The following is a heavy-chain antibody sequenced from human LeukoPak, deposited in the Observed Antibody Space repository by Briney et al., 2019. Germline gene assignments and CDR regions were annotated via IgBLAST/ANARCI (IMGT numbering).Heavy chain of an antibody. V-gene: IGHV3-30*02. CDR2: IRYDGSNK. CDR3: AKDLWQRGEFDY. CDR1: GFTFSSYS. J-gene: IGHJ4*02. Sequence: PGGSLRLSCAASGFTFSSYSMNWVRQAPGKGLEWVAFIRYDGSNKYYADSVKGRFTISRDNSKNTLYLQMNSLRAEDTAVYYCAKDLWQRGEFDYWGQGTLVTVSS. D-gene: IGHD6-25*01.